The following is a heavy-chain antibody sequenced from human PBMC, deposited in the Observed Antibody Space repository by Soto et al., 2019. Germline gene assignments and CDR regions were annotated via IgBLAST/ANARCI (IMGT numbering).Heavy chain of an antibody. CDR3: ARPFEWDLGRYYFDY. CDR2: ISYDGSNK. V-gene: IGHV3-30-3*01. Sequence: GGSLRLSCAASGFTFSSYAMHWVRQAPGKGLEWVAVISYDGSNKYYADSVKGRFTISRDNSKNTLYLQMNSLRAEDTAVYYCARPFEWDLGRYYFDYWGQGTLVTVSS. J-gene: IGHJ4*02. CDR1: GFTFSSYA. D-gene: IGHD1-26*01.